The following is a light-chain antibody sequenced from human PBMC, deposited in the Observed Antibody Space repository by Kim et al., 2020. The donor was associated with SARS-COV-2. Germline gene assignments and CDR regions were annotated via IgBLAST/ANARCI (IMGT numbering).Light chain of an antibody. V-gene: IGKV3-20*01. J-gene: IGKJ2*01. Sequence: EVVLTQSPGTLSLSPGERATLSCRASQSVNNNYLAWYQQKPGQAPRLLIYGISKRATGIPDRFSGSGSETDFTLTISRLEPEDFVVYYCQXYDRSLSTFGQGTKLEI. CDR2: GIS. CDR3: QXYDRSLST. CDR1: QSVNNNY.